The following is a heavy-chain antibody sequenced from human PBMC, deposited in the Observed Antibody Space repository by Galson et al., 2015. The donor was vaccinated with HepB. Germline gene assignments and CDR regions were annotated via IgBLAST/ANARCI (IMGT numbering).Heavy chain of an antibody. CDR1: GFTFTSSA. Sequence: SVKVSCKASGFTFTSSAVQWVRQARGQRLEWIGWIVVGSGNTNYAQKFQERVTITRDMSTSTAYMELSSLRSEDTAVYYCAADPGVVVITGGAYWGQGTLVTVSS. CDR3: AADPGVVVITGGAY. D-gene: IGHD3-22*01. CDR2: IVVGSGNT. V-gene: IGHV1-58*01. J-gene: IGHJ4*02.